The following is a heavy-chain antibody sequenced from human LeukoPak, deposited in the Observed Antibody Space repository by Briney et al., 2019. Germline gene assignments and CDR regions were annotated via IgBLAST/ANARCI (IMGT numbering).Heavy chain of an antibody. D-gene: IGHD1-26*01. CDR3: ARGATAWVHFDS. J-gene: IGHJ4*02. Sequence: SETLSLTCTVSGGSVSSSYWSWIRQPPGKGLEWIGYIYHSGSTSYNPSLKSRVTMSLDTSQKQFSLRLSSVTAADTAVYYCARGATAWVHFDSWGQGTLVTVS. V-gene: IGHV4-59*02. CDR1: GGSVSSSY. CDR2: IYHSGST.